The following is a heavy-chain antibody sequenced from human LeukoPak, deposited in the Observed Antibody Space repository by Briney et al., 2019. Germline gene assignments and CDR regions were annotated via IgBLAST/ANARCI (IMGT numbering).Heavy chain of an antibody. V-gene: IGHV3-30-3*01. Sequence: GRSLRLSCAASGFTFSSYAMHWVRQAPGKGLEWVAVISYDGSNKYYADSVKGRFTISRDNSKNTLYLQMNSLRAEDTAVYYCARDRVRYDSRGYSDYYYYGMDVWGQGTTVTVSS. J-gene: IGHJ6*02. CDR1: GFTFSSYA. CDR3: ARDRVRYDSRGYSDYYYYGMDV. D-gene: IGHD3-22*01. CDR2: ISYDGSNK.